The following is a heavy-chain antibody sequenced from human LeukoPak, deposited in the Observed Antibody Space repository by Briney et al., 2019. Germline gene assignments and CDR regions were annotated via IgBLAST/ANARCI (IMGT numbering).Heavy chain of an antibody. CDR1: GGSISAYY. V-gene: IGHV4-59*01. J-gene: IGHJ4*02. D-gene: IGHD3-10*01. CDR2: IHYSGTT. CDR3: ASSGPRSVYYFDY. Sequence: PSETLSLTCTVSGGSISAYYWSWIRQPPGKGLEWIGYIHYSGTTNYYPSLKSRVTIALDTSKNQFSLKLSSVTAADTAVYYCASSGPRSVYYFDYWGQGTLVTVSS.